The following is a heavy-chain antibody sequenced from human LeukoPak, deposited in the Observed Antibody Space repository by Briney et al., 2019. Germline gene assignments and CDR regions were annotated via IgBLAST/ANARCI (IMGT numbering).Heavy chain of an antibody. CDR1: GGSFSGYY. CDR2: IYYSGST. J-gene: IGHJ4*02. V-gene: IGHV4-59*08. CDR3: GRHQRWGSAPFDY. Sequence: SETLSLTCAVYGGSFSGYYWSWIRQPPGKGLEWIGYIYYSGSTNYNPSLKSRVTISVDTSKNQFSLKLSSVTAADTAVYYCGRHQRWGSAPFDYWGQGTLVTVSS. D-gene: IGHD2-21*01.